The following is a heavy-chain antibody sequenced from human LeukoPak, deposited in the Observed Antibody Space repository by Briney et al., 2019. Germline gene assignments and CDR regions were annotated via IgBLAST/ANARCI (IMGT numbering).Heavy chain of an antibody. V-gene: IGHV3-48*03. CDR1: GFTFSSYE. J-gene: IGHJ4*02. CDR2: ISSSGSTI. D-gene: IGHD1-26*01. Sequence: GGSLRLSCGASGFTFSSYEMNWVRQAPGKGLEWVSYISSSGSTIYYADSVKGRFTISRDNAKNSLYLQMNSLRAEDTAVYYCAREGIVGATRGTDSWGQGTLVTVSS. CDR3: AREGIVGATRGTDS.